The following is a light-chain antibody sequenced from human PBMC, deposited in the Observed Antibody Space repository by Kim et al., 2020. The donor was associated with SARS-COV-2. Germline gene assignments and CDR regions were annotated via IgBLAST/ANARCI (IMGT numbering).Light chain of an antibody. J-gene: IGKJ2*01. V-gene: IGKV1-5*01. Sequence: DIQTTQSPSTLSASVGDKVTITCRASQSIGSWLAWYQQKQGKAPKLLIYDASNLESGVPSRFSGRGSGTEFTLTISSLQPDDFATYYCQQYNTYPPYTFGQGTKLEI. CDR1: QSIGSW. CDR2: DAS. CDR3: QQYNTYPPYT.